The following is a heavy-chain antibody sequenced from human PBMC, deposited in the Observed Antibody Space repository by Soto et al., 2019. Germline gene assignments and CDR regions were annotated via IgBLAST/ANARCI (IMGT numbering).Heavy chain of an antibody. CDR2: IYYDGST. D-gene: IGHD6-25*01. V-gene: IGHV4-59*12. CDR1: GGSISTYY. J-gene: IGHJ5*02. CDR3: ARDQLSSGLYVWFDP. Sequence: XXTLSLPYTVAGGSISTYYWRWILQPPGKGLEWIGYIYYDGSTSYNPSLRSRVTISVDTSKNQFSLILSSVTSADTAVYYCARDQLSSGLYVWFDPWGQGTLVTVPQ.